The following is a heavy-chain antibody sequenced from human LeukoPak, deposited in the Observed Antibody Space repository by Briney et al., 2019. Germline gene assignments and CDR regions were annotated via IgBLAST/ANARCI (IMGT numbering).Heavy chain of an antibody. Sequence: PSETLSLTCTVSAVSISTRVYYSGWIRQPPGKGLEWIGSIYYSGSTYYNPSLKSRVTISVDTSTTQFSLKLSSVTAAGTAVYYCGRKNNYYDRSGYYLNFDYWGQGTLVTVSS. J-gene: IGHJ4*02. V-gene: IGHV4-39*01. D-gene: IGHD3-22*01. CDR2: IYYSGST. CDR1: AVSISTRVYY. CDR3: GRKNNYYDRSGYYLNFDY.